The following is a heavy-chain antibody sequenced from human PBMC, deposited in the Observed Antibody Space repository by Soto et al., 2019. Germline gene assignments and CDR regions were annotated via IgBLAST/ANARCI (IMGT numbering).Heavy chain of an antibody. CDR1: GGSFSAYA. V-gene: IGHV1-69*06. CDR3: AIESTPRGFACYFDL. CDR2: IIPMFNTP. J-gene: IGHJ2*01. Sequence: QAQVVQSGPEVKKPGSALKVSCKTSGGSFSAYAITWVRKDPGQGLEWMGVIIPMFNTPNYSQKFQDRVTITADKSTPTAYRELRRLRSDDSGLYFCAIESTPRGFACYFDLWGGGTLLTVSS.